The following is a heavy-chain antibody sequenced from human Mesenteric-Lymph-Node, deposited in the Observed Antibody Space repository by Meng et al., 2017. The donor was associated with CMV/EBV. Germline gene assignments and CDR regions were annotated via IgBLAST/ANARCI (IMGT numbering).Heavy chain of an antibody. V-gene: IGHV3-9*03. J-gene: IGHJ4*02. CDR2: ISWNSGKI. CDR1: GFTFDDYA. CDR3: AKGGVPYYDFWSGYYFDY. Sequence: GGSLRLSCAASGFTFDDYAMHWVRQGPGKGLEWVSGISWNSGKIVYADSVKGRFTISRDNAKNSLYLQMNGLRAEDMALYYCAKGGVPYYDFWSGYYFDYWGQGTLVTVSS. D-gene: IGHD3-3*01.